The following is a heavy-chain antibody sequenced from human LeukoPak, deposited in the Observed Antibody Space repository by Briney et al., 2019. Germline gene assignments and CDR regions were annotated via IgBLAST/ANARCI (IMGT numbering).Heavy chain of an antibody. Sequence: PGGSLRLSCAASGFTFSDYYMSWIRQAPGKGLEWLSYISSSGSTIYYPDSVKGRFTISRDNAKNSLYLQMNSLRADDTAVYYCAREYNYFGSGIFDYGGQGTLVTVSS. V-gene: IGHV3-11*01. D-gene: IGHD3-10*01. CDR3: AREYNYFGSGIFDY. CDR2: ISSSGSTI. CDR1: GFTFSDYY. J-gene: IGHJ4*02.